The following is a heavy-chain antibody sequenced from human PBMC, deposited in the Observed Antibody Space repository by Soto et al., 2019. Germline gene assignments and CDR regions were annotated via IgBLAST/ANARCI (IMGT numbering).Heavy chain of an antibody. J-gene: IGHJ3*02. CDR1: GGSINSSSYY. CDR3: AGRGDRFRSGDAFLI. Sequence: KPSETMSLTCTVSGGSINSSSYYWGWIRQPPGKGLERTGSIYYSGSTSYNPSLKSRVTFSVDTSKSQFSLKLGSVTAANTAVYYCAGRGDRFRSGDAFLIWGHGTMVTVSS. CDR2: IYYSGST. D-gene: IGHD3-3*01. V-gene: IGHV4-39*01.